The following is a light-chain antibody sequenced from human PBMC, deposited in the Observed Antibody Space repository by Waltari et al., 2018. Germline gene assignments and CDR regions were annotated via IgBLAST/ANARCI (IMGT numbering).Light chain of an antibody. CDR3: QQYYNWPLT. V-gene: IGKV3-15*01. Sequence: EIVMTQSPATLSVSPGERATLSCRASQSVSSNLAWYQQKPGQAPRLLIHGASARAPGIPARFSGSGSGTEFTLIISSLQSEDFAVYYCQQYYNWPLTFGGGTKVEIK. CDR2: GAS. CDR1: QSVSSN. J-gene: IGKJ4*01.